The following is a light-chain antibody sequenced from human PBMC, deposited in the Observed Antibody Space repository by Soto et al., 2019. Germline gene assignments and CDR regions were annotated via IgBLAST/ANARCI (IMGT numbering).Light chain of an antibody. V-gene: IGKV1-5*01. Sequence: DIQMTQSPSTLSASVGDRVTITCRASQSISSWLAWYQQKPGKAPKLLIYDASSLESGVPSRFSGSGSGTEFTLTISSLQPDDFATYYCQQYNSYSWTFGQGTKLDI. CDR2: DAS. J-gene: IGKJ1*01. CDR3: QQYNSYSWT. CDR1: QSISSW.